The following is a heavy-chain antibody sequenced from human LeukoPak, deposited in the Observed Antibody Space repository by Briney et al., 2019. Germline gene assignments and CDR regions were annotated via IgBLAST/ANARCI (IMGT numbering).Heavy chain of an antibody. D-gene: IGHD6-13*01. J-gene: IGHJ4*02. Sequence: QSGGSLRLSCAASGFTFSSYGMHWVRQAPGKGLEWVAFIRYDGSNKYYADSVKGRFTISRDNSKNTLYLQMNSLRAEDTAVYYCAKDVFSSWYFDYWGQGTLVTVSS. CDR2: IRYDGSNK. CDR1: GFTFSSYG. CDR3: AKDVFSSWYFDY. V-gene: IGHV3-30*02.